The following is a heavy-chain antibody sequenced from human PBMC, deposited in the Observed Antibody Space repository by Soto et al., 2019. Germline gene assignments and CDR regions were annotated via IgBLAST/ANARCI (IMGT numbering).Heavy chain of an antibody. V-gene: IGHV3-23*01. CDR3: APKGRPPQQSDY. CDR2: ISGSGGST. Sequence: GGSLRLSCAASGFTFSSYAMSWVRQAPGKGLEWVSAISGSGGSTYYADSVKGWFTISRDNSKNTLYLQMNSLRAEDTAVYYCAPKGRPPQQSDYWGQGTLVTVSS. CDR1: GFTFSSYA. J-gene: IGHJ4*02.